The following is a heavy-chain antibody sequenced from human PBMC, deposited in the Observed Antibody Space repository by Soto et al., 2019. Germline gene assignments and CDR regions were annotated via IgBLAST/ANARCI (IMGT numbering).Heavy chain of an antibody. CDR3: ARGSYCSGGTCTTWFEP. D-gene: IGHD2-15*01. CDR1: GYTFIDYG. Sequence: ASVKVSCKASGYTFIDYGITWVRQAPGQGLEWMGWISTSTGHTNYAQKFQGRVTMTTDTSTSTAYMEMRRLRSDDTAVYYCARGSYCSGGTCTTWFEPWGQGTLVIVSS. CDR2: ISTSTGHT. J-gene: IGHJ5*02. V-gene: IGHV1-18*01.